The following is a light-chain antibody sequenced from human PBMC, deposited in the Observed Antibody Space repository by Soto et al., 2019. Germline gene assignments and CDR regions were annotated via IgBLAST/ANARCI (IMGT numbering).Light chain of an antibody. V-gene: IGKV3-11*01. CDR3: QQYNNWPQG. J-gene: IGKJ1*01. CDR2: DAS. CDR1: QSVSSL. Sequence: EIVLTQSPATLSLSPGERATLSCRASQSVSSLLAWYQQKPGQAPRLLIYDASNRATGIPARFSGSGSGTDFTLTISSLEPEDFALYYCQQYNNWPQGVGQGTKVDSK.